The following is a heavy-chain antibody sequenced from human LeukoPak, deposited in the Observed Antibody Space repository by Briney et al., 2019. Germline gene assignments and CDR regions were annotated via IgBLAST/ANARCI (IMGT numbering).Heavy chain of an antibody. J-gene: IGHJ6*03. CDR2: IYTSGST. CDR1: GGSISSYY. D-gene: IGHD4-17*01. Sequence: PSETLSLTCTVSGGSISSYYWSWLRQPAGKGLEWIGRIYTSGSTNYNPSLKSRVTMSVDTSKNQFSLKLSSVTAADTAVYYCARGVLTVTTYYYYMDVWGKGTTVTISS. V-gene: IGHV4-4*07. CDR3: ARGVLTVTTYYYYMDV.